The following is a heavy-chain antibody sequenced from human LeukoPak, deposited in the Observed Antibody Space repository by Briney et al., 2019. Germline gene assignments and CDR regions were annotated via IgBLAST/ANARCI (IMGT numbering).Heavy chain of an antibody. J-gene: IGHJ3*02. V-gene: IGHV3-23*01. CDR3: ARGGSYSSNAFDI. CDR2: ISGSGGST. CDR1: GFTFSSYG. D-gene: IGHD1-26*01. Sequence: GGTLRLSCAASGFTFSSYGMSWVRQAPGKGLEWVSAISGSGGSTYYADSVKGRFTISRDNAKSTLYLQMNSLRVEDTAVYYCARGGSYSSNAFDIWGQGTMVTVSS.